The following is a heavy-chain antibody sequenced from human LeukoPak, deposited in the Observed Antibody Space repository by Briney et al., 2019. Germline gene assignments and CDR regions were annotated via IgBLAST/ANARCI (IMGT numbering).Heavy chain of an antibody. D-gene: IGHD1-26*01. V-gene: IGHV4-59*12. CDR2: IYYSGST. CDR1: GGSISSYY. Sequence: SETLSLTCTVSGGSISSYYWSWIRQPPGKGLEWIGYIYYSGSTYYNPSLKSRVTISVDTSKNQFSLKLSSVTAADTAVYYCVRGGPYNWFDPWGQGTPVTVSS. J-gene: IGHJ5*02. CDR3: VRGGPYNWFDP.